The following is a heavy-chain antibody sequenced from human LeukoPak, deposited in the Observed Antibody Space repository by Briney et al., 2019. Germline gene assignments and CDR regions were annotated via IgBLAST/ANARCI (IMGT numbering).Heavy chain of an antibody. D-gene: IGHD6-13*01. CDR1: GFTFSDYY. Sequence: PGGSLRLSCAASGFTFSDYYMSWIRQAPGKGLEWVANIKQDGSEKYYVDSVKGRFTISRDNAKNSLYLQMNSLRAEDTAVYYCARDIAAVPYYFDYWGQGTLVTVSS. J-gene: IGHJ4*02. V-gene: IGHV3-7*01. CDR3: ARDIAAVPYYFDY. CDR2: IKQDGSEK.